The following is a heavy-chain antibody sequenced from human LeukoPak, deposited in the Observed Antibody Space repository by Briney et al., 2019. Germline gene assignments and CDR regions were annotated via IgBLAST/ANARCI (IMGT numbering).Heavy chain of an antibody. J-gene: IGHJ4*02. V-gene: IGHV3-23*01. CDR3: AKEGFDS. Sequence: GGSLRRSCAACGVTFSSYVMSWGRQSPGKGLEWVSSISNSGGSTYYADSVKGRFTISRDNSKNTLYLQMNSLRAEDTAVYYCAKEGFDSWGQGTLVTVSS. CDR1: GVTFSSYV. CDR2: ISNSGGST.